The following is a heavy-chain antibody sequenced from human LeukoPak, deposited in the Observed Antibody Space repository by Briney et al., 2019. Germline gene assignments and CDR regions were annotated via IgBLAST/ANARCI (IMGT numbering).Heavy chain of an antibody. J-gene: IGHJ6*03. CDR3: ARVAAAGTGIFVNFYYSMDI. CDR1: GFTFSIRDW. V-gene: IGHV3-7*01. CDR2: IKLDGSEK. Sequence: PGGSLRLSCVASGFTFSIRDWMTWVRQAPGQGLGWVANIKLDGSEKNCVDTVEGRLTLSRDNAKNSVDLQMNSLRVEDTAVYYCARVAAAGTGIFVNFYYSMDIWGKGTTVTISS. D-gene: IGHD6-13*01.